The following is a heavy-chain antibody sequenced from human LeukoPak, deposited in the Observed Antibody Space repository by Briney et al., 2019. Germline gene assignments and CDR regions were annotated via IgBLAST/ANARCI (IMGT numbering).Heavy chain of an antibody. CDR2: DYCGGNT. J-gene: IGHJ4*02. CDR3: ARDHFGSLDS. V-gene: IGHV4-61*01. Sequence: SETLSLTCTVSGFSVTTDSYCWGWIRQPPGKGLEWIGYDYCGGNTNHDPSLKRRVTISVDTSKNQFSLTLTSVTAADTAVYFCARDHFGSLDSWGQGILVTVSS. CDR1: GFSVTTDSYC. D-gene: IGHD3-10*01.